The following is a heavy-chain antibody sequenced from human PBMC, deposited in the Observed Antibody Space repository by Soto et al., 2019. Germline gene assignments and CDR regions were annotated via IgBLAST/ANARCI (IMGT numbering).Heavy chain of an antibody. CDR1: GFSFSTHW. CDR3: ASDWAYVVDY. V-gene: IGHV3-7*05. D-gene: IGHD3-16*01. Sequence: EVQLVESGGGLVQPGGSLRVSCAASGFSFSTHWMSWVRQAPGKGLEWVANIKEDGSEQWYVDSVKGRFTISRDNAKNSLYLQMNSLRAEDTAVYYCASDWAYVVDYWGQGTLVIFSS. CDR2: IKEDGSEQ. J-gene: IGHJ4*02.